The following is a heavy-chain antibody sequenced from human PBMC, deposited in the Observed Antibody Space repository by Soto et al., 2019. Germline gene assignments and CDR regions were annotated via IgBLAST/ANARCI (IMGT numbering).Heavy chain of an antibody. D-gene: IGHD6-13*01. J-gene: IGHJ2*01. CDR3: ARTFGAAAGIDRASHYWYFDL. V-gene: IGHV4-30-4*01. Sequence: PSETLSLTCTVSGGSISSGDYYWSWIRQPPGKGLEWIGYIYYSGSTYYNPSPKSRVTISVDTSKNQFSLKLSSVTAADTAVYYCARTFGAAAGIDRASHYWYFDLWGRGTLVTVSS. CDR2: IYYSGST. CDR1: GGSISSGDYY.